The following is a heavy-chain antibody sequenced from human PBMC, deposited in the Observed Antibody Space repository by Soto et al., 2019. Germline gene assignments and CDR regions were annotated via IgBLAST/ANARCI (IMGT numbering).Heavy chain of an antibody. CDR3: AGNGVAGMDF. Sequence: QVQLVQSGAEVKKPGSSVKVSCKASGDIFTSYAFSWVRQAPGQGLEWMGGIIPMFGTPNYAQKFQGRLTITADKSTSTAYMELSGLRSEDTAVYYCAGNGVAGMDFWGQGTLVTVSS. J-gene: IGHJ4*02. V-gene: IGHV1-69*06. CDR2: IIPMFGTP. D-gene: IGHD3-3*01. CDR1: GDIFTSYA.